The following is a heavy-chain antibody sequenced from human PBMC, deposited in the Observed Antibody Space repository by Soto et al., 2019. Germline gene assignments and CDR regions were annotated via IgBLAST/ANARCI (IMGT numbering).Heavy chain of an antibody. D-gene: IGHD6-19*01. J-gene: IGHJ6*02. V-gene: IGHV1-46*01. Sequence: ASVKVSCKASGYTLTSYYIHWVRQAPGLGLEWMGIISPSDSRTSYAQRYQGRVTMNSDTSTSTVYMEMSSMRSEDTAVYYCSRGVEAVAGPYYHFGMDVWGQGTAVTVSS. CDR3: SRGVEAVAGPYYHFGMDV. CDR2: ISPSDSRT. CDR1: GYTLTSYY.